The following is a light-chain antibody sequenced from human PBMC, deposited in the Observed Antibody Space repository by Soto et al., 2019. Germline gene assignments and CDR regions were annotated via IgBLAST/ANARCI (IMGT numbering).Light chain of an antibody. CDR3: V. CDR2: DVS. V-gene: IGLV2-11*01. Sequence: QSALTQPRSVSGSPGQSVTISCTGTSSDVGGYKFVSWYQQHPGKAPKLMIYDVSQRPSGVPDRFSASKSGNTASLTISGLQAEDEADYTSVFGTGTKLTVL. J-gene: IGLJ1*01. CDR1: SSDVGGYKF.